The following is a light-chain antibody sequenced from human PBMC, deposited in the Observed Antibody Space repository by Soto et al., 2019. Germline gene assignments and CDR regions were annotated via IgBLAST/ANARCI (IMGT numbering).Light chain of an antibody. V-gene: IGKV3-20*01. Sequence: EIVLTQSPGTLSLSAGERATLSCRASQSVSSSYLAWYQHKPGQAPRLLIYGVSSRATGIPDRFSGSGSGTHFTLMISRLEPEDFAVYYCHQYGTSPKTFGQGTKVEIK. CDR1: QSVSSSY. CDR3: HQYGTSPKT. J-gene: IGKJ1*01. CDR2: GVS.